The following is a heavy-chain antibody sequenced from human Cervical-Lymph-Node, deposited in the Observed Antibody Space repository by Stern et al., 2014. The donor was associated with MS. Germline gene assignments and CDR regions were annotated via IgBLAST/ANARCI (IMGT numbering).Heavy chain of an antibody. CDR2: ITWNTSTL. D-gene: IGHD1-26*01. Sequence: VQLVESGGGVIQPGRSLRLSCAASGFTFEDYAMHWVRQAPGQGLEWVSGITWNTSTLYYANTVKGGFTISRDNAKHSLYLALSSLRPEDTALYYCARDVSGRSYYVGYAMDVWGQGTTVTVSS. J-gene: IGHJ6*02. V-gene: IGHV3-9*01. CDR3: ARDVSGRSYYVGYAMDV. CDR1: GFTFEDYA.